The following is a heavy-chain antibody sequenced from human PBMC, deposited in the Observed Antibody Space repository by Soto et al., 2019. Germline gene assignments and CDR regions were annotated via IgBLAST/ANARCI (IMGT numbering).Heavy chain of an antibody. CDR2: LNGNGDHT. CDR3: SRLPTIVVPDALILAT. J-gene: IGHJ5*02. V-gene: IGHV3-23*01. Sequence: PVGSLRLSCECSVCSFEKHAMSCVRHSPGKWLEWVAGLNGNGDHTYYAPSVRGRFTISRDNSKKTVFLQMNSLRADDTGVYYCSRLPTIVVPDALILATLGQGTRVNVSS. CDR1: VCSFEKHA. D-gene: IGHD3-10*01.